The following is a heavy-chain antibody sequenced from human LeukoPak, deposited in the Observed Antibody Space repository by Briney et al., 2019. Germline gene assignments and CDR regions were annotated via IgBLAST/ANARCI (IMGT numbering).Heavy chain of an antibody. Sequence: SETLSLTCTVSGGSISTYYWSWIRQPPGKGLEYIAYIYYTGSTDYNPSLKSRVGISVDTSKNQFSLELNSVTAADTAVYYCARGRYSGGWYDYWGQGTLVTVSS. CDR3: ARGRYSGGWYDY. CDR2: IYYTGST. D-gene: IGHD6-19*01. V-gene: IGHV4-59*01. J-gene: IGHJ4*02. CDR1: GGSISTYY.